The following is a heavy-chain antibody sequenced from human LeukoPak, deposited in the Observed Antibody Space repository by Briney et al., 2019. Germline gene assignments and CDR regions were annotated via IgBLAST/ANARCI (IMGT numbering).Heavy chain of an antibody. V-gene: IGHV4-59*01. CDR2: IYYSGST. J-gene: IGHJ3*02. D-gene: IGHD1-26*01. CDR1: GASISSYY. CDR3: ARVPPGIAAFDI. Sequence: SETLSLTCTVSGASISSYYWSWVRQPPGKGLEWIGYIYYSGSTDYNPSLKSRVTISVDTSKNQFSLKLSSVTAADTAVYYCARVPPGIAAFDIWGQGTMVTVSS.